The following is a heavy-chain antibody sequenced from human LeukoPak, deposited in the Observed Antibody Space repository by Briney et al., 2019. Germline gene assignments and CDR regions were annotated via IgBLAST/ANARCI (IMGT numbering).Heavy chain of an antibody. Sequence: ASVKVSCKASGGTFSSYAISWVRQAPGQGLEWMGWISAYNDNTNYAQKFQGRVTMTTDTSTTTAYMELRSLRSDDTAVYYCARDVNGSGSYYYWGQGTLVTVSS. V-gene: IGHV1-18*01. CDR3: ARDVNGSGSYYY. CDR1: GGTFSSYA. J-gene: IGHJ4*02. D-gene: IGHD3-10*01. CDR2: ISAYNDNT.